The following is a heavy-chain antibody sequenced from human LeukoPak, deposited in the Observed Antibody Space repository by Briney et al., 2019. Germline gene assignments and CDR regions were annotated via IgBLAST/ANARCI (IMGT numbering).Heavy chain of an antibody. CDR2: IYYSGST. CDR1: GGSISSYY. CDR3: ASEGGGRYCSSTSCLGY. D-gene: IGHD2-2*01. Sequence: PSETLSLTCTVSGGSISSYYWSWIRQPPGKGLEWIGYIYYSGSTNYNPSLKSRVTISVDTSKNQFSLKLSSVTAADTAVYYCASEGGGRYCSSTSCLGYWGQGTLVTVSS. J-gene: IGHJ4*02. V-gene: IGHV4-59*01.